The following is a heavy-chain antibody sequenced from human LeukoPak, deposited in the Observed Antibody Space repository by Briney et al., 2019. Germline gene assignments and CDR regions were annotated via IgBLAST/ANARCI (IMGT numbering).Heavy chain of an antibody. D-gene: IGHD2-2*01. J-gene: IGHJ4*02. CDR2: ISSSSSYI. Sequence: GGSLGLSCAASGFTFSSYSMNWVRQAPGKGLEWVSSISSSSSYIYYADSVKGRFTISRDNAKNSLYLQMNSLRAEDTAVYYCATDIVVVPAARPFDYWGQGTLVTVSS. CDR1: GFTFSSYS. V-gene: IGHV3-21*01. CDR3: ATDIVVVPAARPFDY.